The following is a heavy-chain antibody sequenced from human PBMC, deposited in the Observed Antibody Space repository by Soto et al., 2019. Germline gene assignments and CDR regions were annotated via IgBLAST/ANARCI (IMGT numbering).Heavy chain of an antibody. J-gene: IGHJ5*02. Sequence: SVKVSCKASGGTFSTYTITWVRQAPGQGLEWMGRIIPIIGIINYAQKFQGRVTITADKFTGTAYMELTRLRSDDTAVYYCAGDPVSHYKDSPAFSYPWGQGALVTV. V-gene: IGHV1-69*04. D-gene: IGHD3-22*01. CDR1: GGTFSTYT. CDR2: IIPIIGII. CDR3: AGDPVSHYKDSPAFSYP.